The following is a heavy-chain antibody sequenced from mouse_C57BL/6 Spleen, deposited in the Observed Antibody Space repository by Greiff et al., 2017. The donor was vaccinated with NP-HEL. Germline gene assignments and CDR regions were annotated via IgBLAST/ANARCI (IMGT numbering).Heavy chain of an antibody. CDR2: IDPSDSYT. D-gene: IGHD3-1*01. CDR3: ARCVLRGLREGFDV. J-gene: IGHJ1*03. V-gene: IGHV1-69*01. Sequence: QVQLQQPGAELVMPGASVKLSCKASGYTFTSYWMHWVKQRPGQGLEWIGEIDPSDSYTNYNQKFKGKSTLTVDKSSSTAYMQLSSLTSEDSAVYYCARCVLRGLREGFDVWGTGTTVTVSS. CDR1: GYTFTSYW.